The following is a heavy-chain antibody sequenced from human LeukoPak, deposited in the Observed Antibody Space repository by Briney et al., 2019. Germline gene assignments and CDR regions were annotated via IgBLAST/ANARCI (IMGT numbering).Heavy chain of an antibody. J-gene: IGHJ4*02. V-gene: IGHV4-59*08. D-gene: IGHD6-13*01. Sequence: SEALSLTCTVSGGSISSYYWSWIRQPPGKGLEWIGYIYYSGSTNYNPSLKSRVTLSVDTSKNQFSLKLSSVTAADTAVYYCARQGAAGTEYFDYWGQGTLVTVSS. CDR2: IYYSGST. CDR3: ARQGAAGTEYFDY. CDR1: GGSISSYY.